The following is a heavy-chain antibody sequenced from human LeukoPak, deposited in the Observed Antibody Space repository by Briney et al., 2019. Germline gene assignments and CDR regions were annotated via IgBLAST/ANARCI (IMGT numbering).Heavy chain of an antibody. Sequence: GESLKISCKGSGYSFTSYWIGWVRQMPGKGLEWMGIIYPGDSDTRYSPSFQGQVTISADKSISTAYLQWSSLEASDTAMYYCARTSDYYDSSGYYLNWFDPWGQGTLVTVSS. CDR2: IYPGDSDT. CDR3: ARTSDYYDSSGYYLNWFDP. J-gene: IGHJ5*02. V-gene: IGHV5-51*01. D-gene: IGHD3-22*01. CDR1: GYSFTSYW.